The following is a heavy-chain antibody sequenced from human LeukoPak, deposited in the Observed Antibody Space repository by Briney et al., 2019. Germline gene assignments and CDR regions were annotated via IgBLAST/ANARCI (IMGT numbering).Heavy chain of an antibody. CDR1: GGSLSRYY. CDR2: IYYSGRT. J-gene: IGHJ4*02. D-gene: IGHD6-13*01. V-gene: IGHV4-59*12. CDR3: ARSFYSSSWYGY. Sequence: TSEPLSLPCIVSGGSLSRYYWSWIRQSPGKGLEGIGYIYYSGRTTYNPSLKSRGTISVDTSKNQFSLKLSSVTAAATAVYYCARSFYSSSWYGYWGQGTLVTVSS.